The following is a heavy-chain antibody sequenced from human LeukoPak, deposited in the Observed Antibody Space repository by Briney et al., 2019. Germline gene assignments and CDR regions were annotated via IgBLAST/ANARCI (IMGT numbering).Heavy chain of an antibody. D-gene: IGHD5-24*01. Sequence: SQTLSLTCAISGDSVSSNSAAWNWTRQSPSRGLEWLGRTYRRSKWYNDYAGSVKSRITINPDTSKNHVSLQLNSVTPEDTAVYYCARVRDGPRAFDIWGQGTMVTVSS. J-gene: IGHJ3*02. V-gene: IGHV6-1*01. CDR1: GDSVSSNSAA. CDR2: TYRRSKWYN. CDR3: ARVRDGPRAFDI.